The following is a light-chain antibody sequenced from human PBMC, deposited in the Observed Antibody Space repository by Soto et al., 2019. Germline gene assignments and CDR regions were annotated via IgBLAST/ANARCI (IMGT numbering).Light chain of an antibody. Sequence: QPVLTQSPSASASLGASVKLTCTLSSGHSNYAIAWHQQQSEKGPRFLLKLNSDGSHSKGDGLPDRFSGSSSGAERYLPISGLQSEDEADDYCQTWGSGIVVFGGGTKLTVL. CDR1: SGHSNYA. CDR3: QTWGSGIVV. CDR2: LNSDGSH. V-gene: IGLV4-69*01. J-gene: IGLJ2*01.